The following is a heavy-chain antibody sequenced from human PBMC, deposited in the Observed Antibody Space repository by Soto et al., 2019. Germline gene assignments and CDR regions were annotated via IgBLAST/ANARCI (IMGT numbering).Heavy chain of an antibody. CDR2: INHSGST. J-gene: IGHJ4*02. CDR3: ARVRRYSSGWFSKYFDY. CDR1: GGSFSGYY. V-gene: IGHV4-34*01. Sequence: SETLSLTCDVYGGSFSGYYWSRIRQPPGKGLEWIGEINHSGSTNYNPSLKSRVTISVDTSKNQFSLKLSSVTAADTAVYYCARVRRYSSGWFSKYFDYWGQGTLVTVSS. D-gene: IGHD6-19*01.